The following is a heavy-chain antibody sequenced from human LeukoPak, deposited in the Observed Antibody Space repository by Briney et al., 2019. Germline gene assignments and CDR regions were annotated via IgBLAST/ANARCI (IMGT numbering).Heavy chain of an antibody. Sequence: SETLSLTCSVSGGSISNYYWSWIRQPPGKGLEWIGYLYYSGDTNYNPSLKSRVTISVDTSKNQFSLKLSSVTAADTAVYYCARLFPSNSSPGMDVWGQGTTVTVSS. CDR3: ARLFPSNSSPGMDV. CDR1: GGSISNYY. V-gene: IGHV4-59*08. D-gene: IGHD2-15*01. J-gene: IGHJ6*02. CDR2: LYYSGDT.